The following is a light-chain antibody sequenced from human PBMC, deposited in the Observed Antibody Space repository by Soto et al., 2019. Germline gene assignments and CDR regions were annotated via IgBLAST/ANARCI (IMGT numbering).Light chain of an antibody. CDR3: CSYAGSSTWV. CDR1: NSDVGLYNF. Sequence: QSALTQPPSASGSPGQSVTISCTGTNSDVGLYNFVSWYQHHPGNAPKLIIYEVSKRPSGVSNRFSGSKSGNTASLTISGLQAEDEADYYCCSYAGSSTWVFGGGTKVTVL. J-gene: IGLJ3*02. V-gene: IGLV2-23*02. CDR2: EVS.